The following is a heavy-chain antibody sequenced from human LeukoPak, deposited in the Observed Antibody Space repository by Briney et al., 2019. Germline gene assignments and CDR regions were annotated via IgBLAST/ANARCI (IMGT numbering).Heavy chain of an antibody. CDR2: ISAYNGNT. D-gene: IGHD5-18*01. CDR1: GYTFTSYG. J-gene: IGHJ4*02. Sequence: EASVKVSCKASGYTFTSYGISWVRQAPGQGLEWMGWISAYNGNTNYAQKLQGRVTMTTDTSTSTAYMELRSLRSDDTAVYYCARDWIGYSYGYDFDYWGQGTLVTVSS. V-gene: IGHV1-18*01. CDR3: ARDWIGYSYGYDFDY.